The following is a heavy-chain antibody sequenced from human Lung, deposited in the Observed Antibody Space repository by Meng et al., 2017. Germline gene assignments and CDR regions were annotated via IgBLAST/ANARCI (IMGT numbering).Heavy chain of an antibody. CDR2: ISSSST. D-gene: IGHD2-15*01. CDR1: GFTFSSYS. J-gene: IGHJ4*02. CDR3: ARGRVVVAATPSDY. Sequence: EVQLVESGGGLVKPGGFRRISCAASGFTFSSYSMNWVRQAPGKGLEWVSSISSSSTYADSVKGRFTISRDNAKNSLYLQMNSLRAEDTAVYYCARGRVVVAATPSDYWGQGTLVTVSS. V-gene: IGHV3-21*01.